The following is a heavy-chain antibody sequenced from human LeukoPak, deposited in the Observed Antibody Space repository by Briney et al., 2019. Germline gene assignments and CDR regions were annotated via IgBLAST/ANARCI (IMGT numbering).Heavy chain of an antibody. Sequence: GGSLRLSCAASGFTFSSYWMSWVRQAPGKGLEWVANIKQDGSEKYYVDSVKGRFTISRDNAENSLYLQMNSLRAEDTAVYYCAELGITMIGGVWGKGTTVTISS. CDR2: IKQDGSEK. CDR3: AELGITMIGGV. V-gene: IGHV3-7*01. D-gene: IGHD3-10*02. J-gene: IGHJ6*04. CDR1: GFTFSSYW.